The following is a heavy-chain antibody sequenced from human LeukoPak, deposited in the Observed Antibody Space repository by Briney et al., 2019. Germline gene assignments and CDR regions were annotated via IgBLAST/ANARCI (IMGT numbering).Heavy chain of an antibody. CDR1: GFTFSDYY. Sequence: GGSLRLSCAASGFTFSDYYMSWIRQAPGKGLEWVSYISSSGSTIYYADSVKGRFTISRDNAKNSLYLQMNSLRAEDTAVYYCARDADCSGGSCYSKGFDYWGQGTLVTVSS. D-gene: IGHD2-15*01. V-gene: IGHV3-11*01. CDR2: ISSSGSTI. CDR3: ARDADCSGGSCYSKGFDY. J-gene: IGHJ4*02.